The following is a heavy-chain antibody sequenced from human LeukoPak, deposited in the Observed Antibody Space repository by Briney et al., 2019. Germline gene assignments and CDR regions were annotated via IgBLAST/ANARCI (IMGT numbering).Heavy chain of an antibody. CDR2: IKSNSDDGTT. Sequence: NPGGSLRLSCAASGFSFHIAWMSWVRQAPGKGLEWVGRIKSNSDDGTTDYAAAVKGRFTISRDDSKNTLYLQMNSLKAEDTAVYYCTTIKSARMGGFDYWGQGTLVTVSS. J-gene: IGHJ4*02. D-gene: IGHD3-16*01. CDR3: TTIKSARMGGFDY. CDR1: GFSFHIAW. V-gene: IGHV3-15*01.